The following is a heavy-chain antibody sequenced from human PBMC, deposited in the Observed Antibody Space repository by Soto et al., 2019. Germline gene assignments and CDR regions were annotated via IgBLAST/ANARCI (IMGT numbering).Heavy chain of an antibody. D-gene: IGHD5-12*01. J-gene: IGHJ5*02. CDR2: VKSDETST. V-gene: IGHV3-74*01. CDR1: GFSFSSYW. CDR3: VRGYSGRGFDP. Sequence: EVQLVESGGGLVQPGGSLRLSCVASGFSFSSYWMHWVRQVPGKGLMWVSRVKSDETSTIYADSVKGRFTISRDNAKNMLYLQMNSLRAEDTAVYYCVRGYSGRGFDPWGQGTLVTVSS.